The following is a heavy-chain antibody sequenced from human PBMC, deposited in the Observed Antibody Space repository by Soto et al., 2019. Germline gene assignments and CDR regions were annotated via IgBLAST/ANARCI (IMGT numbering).Heavy chain of an antibody. V-gene: IGHV1-46*01. CDR3: ARSPYSSGYYYAIDY. Sequence: GASVKVSCKASGYTFTSYAMHWVRQAPGQRLEWMGWINPSGGSTTYAQKFQGRVTMTRDTSTSTVYMDLSSLKSEDTAVYYCARSPYSSGYYYAIDYWGQGTQVTVSS. CDR2: INPSGGST. D-gene: IGHD3-22*01. J-gene: IGHJ4*02. CDR1: GYTFTSYA.